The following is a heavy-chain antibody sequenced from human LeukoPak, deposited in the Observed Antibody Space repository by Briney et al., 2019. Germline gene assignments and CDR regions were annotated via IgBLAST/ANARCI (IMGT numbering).Heavy chain of an antibody. V-gene: IGHV4-59*01. J-gene: IGHJ6*03. CDR3: ASTYRHYYYYMDV. CDR1: GGSISSYY. D-gene: IGHD4-11*01. CDR2: IYYSGST. Sequence: PSETLSLTCTVSGGSISSYYWSWIRQPPGKGLEWIGYIYYSGSTNYNPSLKSRVTISVDTSKNQFSLKLSSVTAADTAVYYYASTYRHYYYYMDVWGKGTTVTVSS.